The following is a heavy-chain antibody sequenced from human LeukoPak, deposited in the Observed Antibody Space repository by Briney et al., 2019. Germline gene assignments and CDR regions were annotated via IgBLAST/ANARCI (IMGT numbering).Heavy chain of an antibody. V-gene: IGHV1-46*01. D-gene: IGHD2-8*01. CDR2: INPSGGST. J-gene: IGHJ4*02. Sequence: GASVKVSCKASGYTFTSYGISWVRQAPGQGLEWMGIINPSGGSTSYAQKFQGRVTMTRDMSTSTVYMELSSLRSEDTAVYYCARYRVYAKYKGGYFDYWGQGTLVTVSS. CDR3: ARYRVYAKYKGGYFDY. CDR1: GYTFTSYG.